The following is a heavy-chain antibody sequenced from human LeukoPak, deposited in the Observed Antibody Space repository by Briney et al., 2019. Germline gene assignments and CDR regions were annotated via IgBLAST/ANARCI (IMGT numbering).Heavy chain of an antibody. D-gene: IGHD3-10*01. CDR2: ISGSGGST. Sequence: GGSLRLSCAASGFTFSNYAMNWVRQAPGKGLEWVSIISGSGGSTFYADSVKGRFTISRDNSKNTLYLQMNSLRAEDTAVYYCAKVRGGYFDYWGQGTLVTVSS. CDR3: AKVRGGYFDY. J-gene: IGHJ4*02. CDR1: GFTFSNYA. V-gene: IGHV3-23*01.